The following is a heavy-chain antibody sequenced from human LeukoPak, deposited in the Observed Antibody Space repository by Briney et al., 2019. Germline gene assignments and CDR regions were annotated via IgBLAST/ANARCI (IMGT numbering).Heavy chain of an antibody. CDR1: GDSVSSNSPA. Sequence: RSQTLSLTCAISGDSVSSNSPAWNWIRQSPSRGLEWLGRIYYRSKWYYEYAVSVKSRITINPDTSKNQFSLQLNSGTPEDTAVYYCARQEGAFDYWGQGTLVTVSS. V-gene: IGHV6-1*01. J-gene: IGHJ4*02. CDR2: IYYRSKWYY. D-gene: IGHD3-16*01. CDR3: ARQEGAFDY.